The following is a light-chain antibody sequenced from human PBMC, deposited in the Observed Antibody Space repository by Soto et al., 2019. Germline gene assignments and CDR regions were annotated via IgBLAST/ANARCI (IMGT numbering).Light chain of an antibody. J-gene: IGKJ2*01. V-gene: IGKV1-39*01. CDR2: DAS. Sequence: DIQMTQSPSSLSASVGDMVTITCRASQTISTYLNWYQQKPGKAPRLLIYDASSLLSGVPSRFSGSGSGTDFTLTIASLQPEGFSTYDGQQSDSTPYTVGQGTKVEI. CDR3: QQSDSTPYT. CDR1: QTISTY.